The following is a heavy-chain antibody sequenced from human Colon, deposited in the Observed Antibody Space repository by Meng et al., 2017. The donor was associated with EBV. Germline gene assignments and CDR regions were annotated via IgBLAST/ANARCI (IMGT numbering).Heavy chain of an antibody. J-gene: IGHJ4*02. CDR1: GDSISSGEYL. D-gene: IGHD2-2*01. CDR2: MDYRGST. CDR3: TRGELLWDY. V-gene: IGHV4-30-4*01. Sequence: QVQLQESGPGLVKPSQXLSLTCPVSGDSISSGEYLWSWIRQPPGKGLEWIGYMDYRGSTFYNPSLKSRVTISVDTSKNQFSLKLSSVTAADTAVYFCTRGELLWDYWGQGTLVTVSS.